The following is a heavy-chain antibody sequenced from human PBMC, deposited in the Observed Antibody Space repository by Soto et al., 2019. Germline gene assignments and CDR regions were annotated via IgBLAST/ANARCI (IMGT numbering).Heavy chain of an antibody. Sequence: SETLPLTCAVSGGSISSSGYSWSWIRQPPGKGLEWIGYIYHSGSTYYNPSLKSRVTISVDRSKNQFSLKLSSVTAADTAVYYCARSSTAVDAYYFYYWGQGTLVTVS. D-gene: IGHD6-19*01. J-gene: IGHJ4*02. CDR3: ARSSTAVDAYYFYY. CDR2: IYHSGST. CDR1: GGSISSSGYS. V-gene: IGHV4-30-2*01.